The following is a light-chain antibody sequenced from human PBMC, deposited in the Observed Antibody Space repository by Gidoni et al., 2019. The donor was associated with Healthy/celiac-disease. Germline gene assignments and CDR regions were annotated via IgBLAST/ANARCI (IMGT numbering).Light chain of an antibody. CDR2: GAS. V-gene: IGKV3-15*01. CDR1: QSVSSN. J-gene: IGKJ1*01. Sequence: EIVMTQSPATLSVSPGERATLSCRASQSVSSNLAWYQQKPGQAPRLLSYGASTRATGIPARFSGSGSGTEFTLTISSLQSEDFAVYYCQQYNNWPPTFXXXTKVEIK. CDR3: QQYNNWPPT.